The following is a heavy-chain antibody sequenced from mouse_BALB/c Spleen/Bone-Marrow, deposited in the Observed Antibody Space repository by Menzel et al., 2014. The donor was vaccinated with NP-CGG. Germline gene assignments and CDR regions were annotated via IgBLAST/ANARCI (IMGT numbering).Heavy chain of an antibody. CDR1: GFTFTDYE. CDR3: PSLAPFYRYDDGFTY. V-gene: IGHV1-15*01. J-gene: IGHJ3*01. Sequence: VQLVESGAELVRPGASATLSCKAAGFTFTDYEMHWVKQTPVHGLEWFGGIDPETGGTAYNQKFQGKATLTADKSSNTAYRGLRSRTSEDYAVYFCPSLAPFYRYDDGFTYGGQGTLVTVSA. CDR2: IDPETGGT. D-gene: IGHD2-14*01.